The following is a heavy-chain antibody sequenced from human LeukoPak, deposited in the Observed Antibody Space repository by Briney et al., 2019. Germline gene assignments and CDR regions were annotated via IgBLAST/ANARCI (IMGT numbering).Heavy chain of an antibody. Sequence: SETLSLTCTVSGGSISSGSYYWGWIRQPPGKGLEWIGTIHYSGSTYYNPSLKSRVTRSVDTSKNQFSLKLSSVTAADTAVYYCARHAGNSGYPSSFDYWGQGTLVTVFS. CDR2: IHYSGST. V-gene: IGHV4-39*01. CDR1: GGSISSGSYY. J-gene: IGHJ4*02. D-gene: IGHD3-22*01. CDR3: ARHAGNSGYPSSFDY.